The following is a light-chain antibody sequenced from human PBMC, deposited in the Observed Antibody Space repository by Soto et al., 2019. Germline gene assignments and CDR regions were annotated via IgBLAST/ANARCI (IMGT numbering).Light chain of an antibody. J-gene: IGLJ1*01. CDR3: CSYAGSYSYV. V-gene: IGLV2-11*01. Sequence: QPVLTQPRSVSGSPGQSVTISCTGTSSDVGGYNYVSWYQQHPDKAPKVMIYDVSKRPSGVPERFSGSKSGSTASLTISGLQAEDEADYYCCSYAGSYSYVFGTGTKLTVL. CDR2: DVS. CDR1: SSDVGGYNY.